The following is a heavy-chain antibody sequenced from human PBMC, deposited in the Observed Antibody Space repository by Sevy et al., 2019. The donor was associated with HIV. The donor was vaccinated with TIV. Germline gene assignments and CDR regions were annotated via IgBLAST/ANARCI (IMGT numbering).Heavy chain of an antibody. CDR2: IYSGGST. V-gene: IGHV3-53*01. Sequence: GSLRLSCAASGFTVSSNYMSWVRQAPGKGLEWVSVIYSGGSTYYADSVKGRFTISRDNSKNTLYLLMNSLRAEDTAVYYCASLYHYDSSGYFPGLRSFDIWGQGTMVTVSS. CDR3: ASLYHYDSSGYFPGLRSFDI. D-gene: IGHD3-22*01. J-gene: IGHJ3*02. CDR1: GFTVSSNY.